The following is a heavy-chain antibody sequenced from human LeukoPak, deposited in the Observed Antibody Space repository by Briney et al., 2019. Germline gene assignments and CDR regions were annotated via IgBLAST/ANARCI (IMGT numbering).Heavy chain of an antibody. Sequence: SETLSLTCTVSGGSVSSGSCYWSWIRQPPGKALEWIGYIFYSGSTNYNPSLKSRVTISADTSKNQFSLKLTSVTAADTAVYYCARRVKEGYKVFDYWGQGTLVTVSS. CDR2: IFYSGST. CDR3: ARRVKEGYKVFDY. J-gene: IGHJ4*02. V-gene: IGHV4-61*01. D-gene: IGHD5-24*01. CDR1: GGSVSSGSCY.